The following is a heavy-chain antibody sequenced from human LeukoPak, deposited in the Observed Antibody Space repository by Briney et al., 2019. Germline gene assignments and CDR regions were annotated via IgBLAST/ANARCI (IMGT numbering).Heavy chain of an antibody. CDR1: GFTFSSYW. CDR2: INHNGNVN. Sequence: GGSLRLSYAASGFTFSSYWMNWARQAPGKGLEWVASINHNGNVNYYVDSVKGRFTISRDNAKNSLYLQMSNLRAEDTAVYFCARGGGLDVWGQGATVAVSS. V-gene: IGHV3-7*03. J-gene: IGHJ6*02. CDR3: ARGGGLDV. D-gene: IGHD3-16*01.